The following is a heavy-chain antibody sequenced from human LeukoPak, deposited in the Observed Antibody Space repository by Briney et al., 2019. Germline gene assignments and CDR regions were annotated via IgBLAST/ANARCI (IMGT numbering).Heavy chain of an antibody. V-gene: IGHV4-34*01. Sequence: PGGSLRLSCAASGFTFSNYAMDWVRQPPGKGLEWIGEINHSGSTNYNPSLKSRVTISVDTSKNQFSLKLSSVTAADTAVYYCARKDRGYSYGNSDWGQGTLVTVSS. CDR3: ARKDRGYSYGNSD. J-gene: IGHJ4*02. D-gene: IGHD5-18*01. CDR2: INHSGST. CDR1: GFTFSNYA.